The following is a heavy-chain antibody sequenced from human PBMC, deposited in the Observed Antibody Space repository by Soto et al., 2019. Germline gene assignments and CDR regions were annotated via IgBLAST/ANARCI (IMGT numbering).Heavy chain of an antibody. CDR2: IYYSGST. Sequence: QLQLQESGPGLVKPSETLSLTCTVSGGSISSSSYYWGWIRQPPGKGLEWIGSIYYSGSTYYNPSLKSRVTISVDTSKNQFSLKLISVTAADTAVYYCARDPGYCSGGSCYSYYFDYWGQGTLVTVSS. CDR3: ARDPGYCSGGSCYSYYFDY. D-gene: IGHD2-15*01. CDR1: GGSISSSSYY. J-gene: IGHJ4*02. V-gene: IGHV4-39*01.